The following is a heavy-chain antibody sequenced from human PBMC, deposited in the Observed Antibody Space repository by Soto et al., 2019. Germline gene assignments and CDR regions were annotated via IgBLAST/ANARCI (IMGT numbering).Heavy chain of an antibody. J-gene: IGHJ5*02. CDR1: GGSFSGYY. CDR3: AREGAIFHWFAP. D-gene: IGHD2-21*01. Sequence: SETLSLTCAVYGGSFSGYYWSWIRQPPGKGLEWIGEINHSGSTNYNPSLKSRVTISVDTSKNQFSLKLSSVTAADTAVYYCAREGAIFHWFAPWGQGTLVTVSS. V-gene: IGHV4-34*01. CDR2: INHSGST.